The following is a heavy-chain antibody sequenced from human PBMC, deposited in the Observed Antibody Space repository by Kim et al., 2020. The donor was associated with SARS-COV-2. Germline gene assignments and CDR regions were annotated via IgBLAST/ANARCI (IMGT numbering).Heavy chain of an antibody. CDR1: GFTVSSNY. CDR2: IYSGAST. D-gene: IGHD3-16*01. Sequence: GGSLRLFCAASGFTVSSNYMSWVRQSPGKGLEWVSVIYSGASTYYSDSVKGRFTISRDNSKNTLYLQMNSLRAEDTAVYYCARDTDDPGMDVWGQGTTVTVSS. CDR3: ARDTDDPGMDV. V-gene: IGHV3-66*01. J-gene: IGHJ6*02.